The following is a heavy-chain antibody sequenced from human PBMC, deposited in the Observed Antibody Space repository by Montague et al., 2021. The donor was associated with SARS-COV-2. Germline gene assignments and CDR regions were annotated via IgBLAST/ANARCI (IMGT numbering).Heavy chain of an antibody. CDR1: GDSVSSNSAA. CDR2: TYYRSQWYN. D-gene: IGHD2-15*01. CDR3: ARSQHCGGGRCYSLSWFDP. J-gene: IGHJ5*02. Sequence: CAISGDSVSSNSAAWDWIRLSPSRGLEWLGRTYYRSQWYNDYAVXVGSRIAINPDTSKNHFSLQLDSVTPEDTAVYYCARSQHCGGGRCYSLSWFDPWGQGTLVIVSS. V-gene: IGHV6-1*01.